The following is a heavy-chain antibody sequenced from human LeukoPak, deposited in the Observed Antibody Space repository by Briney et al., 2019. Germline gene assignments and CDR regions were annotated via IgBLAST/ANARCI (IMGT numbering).Heavy chain of an antibody. CDR3: TRAPLDCSTTSCRLLDF. J-gene: IGHJ4*02. D-gene: IGHD2-2*01. CDR2: INPNTNDA. Sequence: ASVKVSCKASGYTFTGHYMHWVRQAPGQALEWMGRINPNTNDAEYAQKFQGRVSMTTDTPISTAFMEVSRLTSDDTAVYYCTRAPLDCSTTSCRLLDFWGQGTLVTVSS. CDR1: GYTFTGHY. V-gene: IGHV1-2*06.